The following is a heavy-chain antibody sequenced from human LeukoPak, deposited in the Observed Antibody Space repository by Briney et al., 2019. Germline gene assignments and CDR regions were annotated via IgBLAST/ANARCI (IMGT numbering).Heavy chain of an antibody. CDR3: AKRGMTTIKEGFDY. CDR1: GFTFNSYA. CDR2: IGGGGST. J-gene: IGHJ4*02. Sequence: GGSPRLSCAASGFTFNSYAMSWVRQAPGKGLEWVSAIGGGGSTYYADSVKGRFTISRDNSKNTLYLQMNSLRAEDTAVYYCAKRGMTTIKEGFDYWGQGTLVTVSS. D-gene: IGHD5-24*01. V-gene: IGHV3-23*01.